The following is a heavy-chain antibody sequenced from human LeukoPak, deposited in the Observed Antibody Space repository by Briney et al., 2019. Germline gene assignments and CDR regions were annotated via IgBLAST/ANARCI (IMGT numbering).Heavy chain of an antibody. CDR3: AGGIAVAGKIW. J-gene: IGHJ4*02. CDR1: GFTFTTYA. Sequence: GVSLRLSCAASGFTFTTYAMSWVRQAPGKGLEWVSSISSSSSYIYYADSVKGRFTISRDNAKNSLYLQMNSLRAEDTAVYYCAGGIAVAGKIWWGQGTLVTVSS. V-gene: IGHV3-21*01. D-gene: IGHD6-19*01. CDR2: ISSSSSYI.